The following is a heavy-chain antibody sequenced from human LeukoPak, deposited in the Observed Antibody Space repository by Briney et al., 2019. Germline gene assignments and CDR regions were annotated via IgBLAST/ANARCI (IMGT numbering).Heavy chain of an antibody. J-gene: IGHJ6*02. CDR1: GYTFTSYD. Sequence: ASVKVSCKASGYTFTSYDINWVRQATGHGLEWLGWMNPNSGNTGYAQKFQGRVTMTRNTSISTAYMELSSLRSEDTAVYYCARGREYQLLISMDVWGQGTTVTVSS. CDR3: ARGREYQLLISMDV. V-gene: IGHV1-8*01. CDR2: MNPNSGNT. D-gene: IGHD2-2*01.